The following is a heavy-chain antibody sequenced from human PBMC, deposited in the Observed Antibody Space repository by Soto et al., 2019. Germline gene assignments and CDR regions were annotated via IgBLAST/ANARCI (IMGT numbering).Heavy chain of an antibody. CDR3: ARHIGVTGTRGFDY. V-gene: IGHV4-4*02. J-gene: IGHJ4*02. CDR1: GASISDNNW. Sequence: QVQLQESGPGLVKPSGTVSLTCAVSGASISDNNWWSWVHQPPGKGLEWIGEVVHWGTTNYNPSLRSRVTISMDKSKNQISLTLSSVTAADSALYYCARHIGVTGTRGFDYWGQGTLVTVSS. D-gene: IGHD6-19*01. CDR2: VVHWGTT.